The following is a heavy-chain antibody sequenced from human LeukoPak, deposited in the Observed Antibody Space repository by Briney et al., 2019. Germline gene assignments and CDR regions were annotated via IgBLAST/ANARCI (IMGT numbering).Heavy chain of an antibody. D-gene: IGHD3-10*01. CDR1: GFTFSSYA. CDR3: ARSSRGVQGVITPPKY. CDR2: ISASGGST. Sequence: GGSLRLSCAASGFTFSSYAMSWVRQAPGKGLEWVSAISASGGSTYYADSVKGRFTISRDNSKNTLYLQMNSLRAEDTAVYYCARSSRGVQGVITPPKYWGQGTLVTVSS. V-gene: IGHV3-23*01. J-gene: IGHJ4*02.